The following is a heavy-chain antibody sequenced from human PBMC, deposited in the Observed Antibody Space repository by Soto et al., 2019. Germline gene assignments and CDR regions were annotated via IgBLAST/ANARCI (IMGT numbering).Heavy chain of an antibody. CDR3: ATGGGAAPGT. J-gene: IGHJ4*02. CDR1: GGSFSGYY. D-gene: IGHD6-13*01. CDR2: IDHSGSI. V-gene: IGHV4-34*01. Sequence: NPSETLSLTCAVYGGSFSGYYWSWIRQTPVKGREWIGEIDHSGSIKYNPSLESRVSISLDTSRNQFSLKLSSVTAADSAVFYCATGGGAAPGTWGQGTLVTVSS.